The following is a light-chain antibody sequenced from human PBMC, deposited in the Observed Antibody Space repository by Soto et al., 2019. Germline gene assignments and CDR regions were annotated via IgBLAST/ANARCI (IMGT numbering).Light chain of an antibody. CDR2: AAS. CDR3: QQSYRTPIT. CDR1: QSISTY. J-gene: IGKJ5*01. V-gene: IGKV1-39*01. Sequence: DLQLTQSPPPLSASVGDRVAITCXASQSISTYLNWYQQKPGKAPKVLIYAASNLQSGVPPRFSGSGSGTDFTLTISSLQPEDVATYFCQQSYRTPITFGQGTRLEI.